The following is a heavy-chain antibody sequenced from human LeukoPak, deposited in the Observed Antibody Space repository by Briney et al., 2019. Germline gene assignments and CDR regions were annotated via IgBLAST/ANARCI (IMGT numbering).Heavy chain of an antibody. D-gene: IGHD6-19*01. CDR3: AKDTKPYLIAVAGD. CDR2: ISWNSGSI. CDR1: GFTFDDYA. V-gene: IGHV3-9*01. J-gene: IGHJ4*02. Sequence: KTGGSLRLSCASSGFTFDDYAMHWVRQAPGKGLEWVSGISWNSGSIGYADSVKGRFTISRDNAKNSLYLQMNSLRAEDTALYYCAKDTKPYLIAVAGDWGQGTLVTVSS.